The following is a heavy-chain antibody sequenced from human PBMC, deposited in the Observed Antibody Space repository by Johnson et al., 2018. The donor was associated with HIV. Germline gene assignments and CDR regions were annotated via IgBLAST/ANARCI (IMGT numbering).Heavy chain of an antibody. CDR3: ANTFWSGYTATGVGGFDI. J-gene: IGHJ3*02. D-gene: IGHD3-3*01. CDR1: AFTVSSNH. CDR2: IHSGGST. Sequence: EVQLVESGGGLVQPGGSLRLSCAASAFTVSSNHMTWVRQAPGKGLEWVSVIHSGGSTNYADSVKGRFTISRDNFKNTLYLQMNSLRVEDTALYYCANTFWSGYTATGVGGFDIWGQGTMVTVSS. V-gene: IGHV3-66*01.